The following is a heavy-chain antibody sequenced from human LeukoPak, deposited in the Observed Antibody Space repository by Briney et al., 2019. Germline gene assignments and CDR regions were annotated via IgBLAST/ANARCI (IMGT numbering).Heavy chain of an antibody. J-gene: IGHJ4*02. CDR3: ARDRGCTNGVCYRDFDY. Sequence: SETPSLTCTVSGGSISSYYWNWIRQPPGKGLEWIGYIYNSGSTKYNPSLKSRVTISVDTSKNQFSLKLSSVTAADTAVYYCARDRGCTNGVCYRDFDYWGQGTLVTVSS. V-gene: IGHV4-59*01. D-gene: IGHD2-8*01. CDR2: IYNSGST. CDR1: GGSISSYY.